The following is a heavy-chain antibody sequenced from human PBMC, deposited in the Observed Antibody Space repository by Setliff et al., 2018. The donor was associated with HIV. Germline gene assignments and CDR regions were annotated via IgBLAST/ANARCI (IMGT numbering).Heavy chain of an antibody. CDR2: IFIGGST. J-gene: IGHJ4*02. V-gene: IGHV3-53*05. CDR3: ARGYYDSSGYYNALL. CDR1: GFTVSSNY. D-gene: IGHD3-22*01. Sequence: GGSLRLSCAASGFTVSSNYMSWVRQAPGKGLEWVSVIFIGGSTYYADSVKGRFTISRDNSKNTLFLQMGSLRAEDMAVYYCARGYYDSSGYYNALLWGQGTLVTVSS.